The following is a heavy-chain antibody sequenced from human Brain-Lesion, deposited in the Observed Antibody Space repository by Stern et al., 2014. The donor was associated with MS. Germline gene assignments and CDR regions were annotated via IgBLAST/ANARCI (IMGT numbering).Heavy chain of an antibody. J-gene: IGHJ4*02. Sequence: EVQPVHSGAEVKTPGESLKLSCKGSGYRFTRNWIGWVRQMPGKGLEWLGIIWPGDSDTRYSPSFQGQVTISAEKSISTAYLQWSSLQASDTAMYYCARRGDSSSSGFDYWGQGTLVIVSS. CDR1: GYRFTRNW. V-gene: IGHV5-51*01. D-gene: IGHD6-6*01. CDR2: IWPGDSDT. CDR3: ARRGDSSSSGFDY.